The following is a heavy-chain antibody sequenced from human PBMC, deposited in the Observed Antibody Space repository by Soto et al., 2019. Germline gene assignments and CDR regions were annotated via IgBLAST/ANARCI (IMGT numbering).Heavy chain of an antibody. V-gene: IGHV1-69*01. CDR2: IIPFFGTA. D-gene: IGHD1-26*01. J-gene: IGHJ6*02. Sequence: QVQLVQSGAEVKKPGSSVKVSCEASGGTFSSYPINWVRQAPGQGLEWMGGIIPFFGTANYAQKFQGRVTITADESTSTDYMELRSLRSENTAVYYSARVGHITNYGMAAWGQGTTVTVSS. CDR1: GGTFSSYP. CDR3: ARVGHITNYGMAA.